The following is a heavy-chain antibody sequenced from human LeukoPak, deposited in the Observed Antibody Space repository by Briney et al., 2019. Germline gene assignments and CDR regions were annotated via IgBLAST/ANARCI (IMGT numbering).Heavy chain of an antibody. CDR1: GFTLSSYW. CDR3: AGQANNWFDP. Sequence: GGSLRLSCAASGFTLSSYWMHWVRQAPGKGLVWVSRLKFDGTITQYADSVKGRFTVSRDNAKNTLYLQMDSLRAEDTAVYYCAGQANNWFDPWGQGTLVTVSS. V-gene: IGHV3-74*03. CDR2: LKFDGTIT. J-gene: IGHJ5*02.